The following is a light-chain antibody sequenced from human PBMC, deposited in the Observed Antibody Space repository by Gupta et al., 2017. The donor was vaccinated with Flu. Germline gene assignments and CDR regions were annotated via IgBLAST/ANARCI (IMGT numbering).Light chain of an antibody. V-gene: IGKV3-15*01. Sequence: EIVMTQSLVTLSVSPGERATLSCRASQNVRNNFLAWYQQKPGQAPRLLMHGVSTRATGIPTRFSGSGSGTEFPLTISSLQSEDFAVYYCQHYSDWPLTFGGGTKVVIK. CDR3: QHYSDWPLT. CDR1: QNVRNN. J-gene: IGKJ4*01. CDR2: GVS.